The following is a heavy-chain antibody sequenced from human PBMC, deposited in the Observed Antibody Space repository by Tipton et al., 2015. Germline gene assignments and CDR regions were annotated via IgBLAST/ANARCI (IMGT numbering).Heavy chain of an antibody. D-gene: IGHD3-10*01. V-gene: IGHV3-23*01. J-gene: IGHJ4*02. CDR3: AKVPPPQSSGLGSLDY. Sequence: SLRLSCAASGFTFSSYAMSWVRQAPGKGLEWVSSISGSDDSTYYADSVKGRFTISRDNSRNTLYMQMNSLRAEDTAVYYCAKVPPPQSSGLGSLDYWGQGNLVTVSS. CDR2: ISGSDDST. CDR1: GFTFSSYA.